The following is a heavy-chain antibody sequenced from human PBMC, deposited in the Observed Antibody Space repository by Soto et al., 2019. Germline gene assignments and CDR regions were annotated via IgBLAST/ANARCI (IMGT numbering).Heavy chain of an antibody. CDR2: IYPGDSDT. D-gene: IGHD2-15*01. J-gene: IGHJ4*02. CDR3: ARSICSGGSCYSATDY. V-gene: IGHV5-51*01. Sequence: GESLKISGMGSGYSFTRYWIRLVRHMPGKSLECMGMIYPGDSDTRYSPSSQRQVTLSAGKSISTAYLQWSSLQASDTAMYYCARSICSGGSCYSATDYWGQGTMVTVSS. CDR1: GYSFTRYW.